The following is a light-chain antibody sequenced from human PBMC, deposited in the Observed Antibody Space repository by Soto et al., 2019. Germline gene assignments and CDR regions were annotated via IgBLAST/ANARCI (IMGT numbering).Light chain of an antibody. CDR1: QNVGGY. V-gene: IGKV3-20*01. CDR3: QQYGSSIT. J-gene: IGKJ4*01. Sequence: EIVMTQSPSTLSVSPWERSTLSFRASQNVGGYLAWYQQKPGQAPRLLIYDASNRATGIPDRFSGSGSGTDFTLSISRLEPEDSAVYYCQQYGSSITFGGGTKVDIK. CDR2: DAS.